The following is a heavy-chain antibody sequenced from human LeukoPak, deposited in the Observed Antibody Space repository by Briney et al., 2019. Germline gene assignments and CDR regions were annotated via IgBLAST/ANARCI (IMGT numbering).Heavy chain of an antibody. V-gene: IGHV1-2*02. J-gene: IGHJ3*02. CDR3: ARDPPIGGADVFDI. D-gene: IGHD3-10*01. CDR2: INPNSGGT. Sequence: ASLTVSCKAAGYTFTGYYMHWVRQAPGQGLEWMGWINPNSGGTNYAQKFQGRVTMTRETSISTAYMELSRLTSDDTAVYYCARDPPIGGADVFDIWGQGTMVTVSS. CDR1: GYTFTGYY.